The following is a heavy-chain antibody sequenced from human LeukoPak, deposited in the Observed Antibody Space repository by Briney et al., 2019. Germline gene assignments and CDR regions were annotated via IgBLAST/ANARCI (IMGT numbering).Heavy chain of an antibody. D-gene: IGHD2-15*01. CDR2: INHSGST. J-gene: IGHJ4*02. Sequence: SETLSLTCAVYGGSFSGYYWSWIRQPPGKGLEWIGEINHSGSTNYNPSLKSRVTISVDTSKNQFSLKLSSVTAADTAVYYCARARITPYCSGGSCYPRAGKITRGYFDYWGQGTLVTVSS. V-gene: IGHV4-34*01. CDR1: GGSFSGYY. CDR3: ARARITPYCSGGSCYPRAGKITRGYFDY.